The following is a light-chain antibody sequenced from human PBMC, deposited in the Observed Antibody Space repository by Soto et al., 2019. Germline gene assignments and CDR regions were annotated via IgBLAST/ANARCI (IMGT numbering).Light chain of an antibody. Sequence: DIQMTQSPSSLSASVGDRVTITCRASQSISSYLNWYQQKPGKAPKLLIYAASSLQSGVPSRFSGSGSGTDFTLTISSLQPEDFANYYCQQSYRTPPWTFGQGTKVEIK. CDR1: QSISSY. CDR2: AAS. CDR3: QQSYRTPPWT. V-gene: IGKV1-39*01. J-gene: IGKJ1*01.